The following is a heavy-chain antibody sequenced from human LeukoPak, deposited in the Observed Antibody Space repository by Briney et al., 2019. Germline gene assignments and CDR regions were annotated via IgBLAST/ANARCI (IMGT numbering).Heavy chain of an antibody. CDR1: GDSISSYY. CDR3: ATGYSSTWYYFDY. V-gene: IGHV4-59*01. J-gene: IGHJ4*02. D-gene: IGHD6-13*01. CDR2: IYHSGST. Sequence: KPSETLSLTCTVSGDSISSYYWSWLRQPPGKGLEWIGYIYHSGSTNYNPSLKSRVTISADTSKDQFSLKLASVTAADTAVYYCATGYSSTWYYFDYWGQGTLVTASS.